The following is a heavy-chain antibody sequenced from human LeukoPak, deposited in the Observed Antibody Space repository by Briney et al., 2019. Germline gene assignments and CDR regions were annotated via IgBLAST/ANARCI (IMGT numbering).Heavy chain of an antibody. Sequence: GGSLRLSCAASGFTFSSYGMHWVRQAPGKGLEWVAVIWYDGSNKYYADSVKGRFTISRDNSKNTLYLQMNSLRAEDTAVYYCARDSCGVCPYYFDYWGQGTLVTVSS. CDR3: ARDSCGVCPYYFDY. J-gene: IGHJ4*02. D-gene: IGHD2-21*02. V-gene: IGHV3-33*01. CDR2: IWYDGSNK. CDR1: GFTFSSYG.